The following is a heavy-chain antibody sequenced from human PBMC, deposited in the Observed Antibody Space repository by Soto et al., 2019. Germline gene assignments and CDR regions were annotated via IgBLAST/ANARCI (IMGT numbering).Heavy chain of an antibody. CDR2: ISATGGST. CDR1: GFTFNNYA. Sequence: EVQVLDSGGGLVQPGGSLRLPCAASGFTFNNYAMNWVRQAPGKGLEWVATISATGGSTYYADSVKGRFTISRDNSKNTLYLQMNGLRVEDTAVYYCAKDRLAGNFDYWGQGTQVTVSS. J-gene: IGHJ4*02. CDR3: AKDRLAGNFDY. V-gene: IGHV3-23*01.